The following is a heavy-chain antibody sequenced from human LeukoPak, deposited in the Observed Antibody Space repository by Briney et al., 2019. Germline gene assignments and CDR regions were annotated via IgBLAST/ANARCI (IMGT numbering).Heavy chain of an antibody. CDR3: PKTAGVQVPYGGDYFDY. D-gene: IGHD3-16*01. CDR1: GFTFSNYG. J-gene: IGHJ4*02. V-gene: IGHV3-30*02. Sequence: GGSLRLSCAASGFTFSNYGMHWVRQAQGKGLQWGAFIRYDGSETYYAESVKGRFAISRDNSKNTLYLQMHSLGAEDIALYYFPKTAGVQVPYGGDYFDYWRQGPLVTVSS. CDR2: IRYDGSET.